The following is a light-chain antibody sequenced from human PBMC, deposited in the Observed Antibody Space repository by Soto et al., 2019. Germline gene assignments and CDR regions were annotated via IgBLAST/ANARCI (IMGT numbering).Light chain of an antibody. CDR2: YNN. CDR3: AEWDDSPKGYV. J-gene: IGLJ1*01. V-gene: IGLV1-44*01. CDR1: RSNIGDNT. Sequence: QSVLTQPPSASGTPGRGVTLSCSGSRSNIGDNTVLWYQHLSGTAPKLLMYYNNQRPAGVPDRFSGYKSGTSASLAISGLQSDHEAEYYCAEWDDSPKGYVFGPGTKVTVL.